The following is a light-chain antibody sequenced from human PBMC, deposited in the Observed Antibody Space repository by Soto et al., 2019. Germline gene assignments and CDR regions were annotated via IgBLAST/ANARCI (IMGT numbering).Light chain of an antibody. CDR1: QGISNY. CDR2: AAI. CDR3: QKYNSAPA. Sequence: DVQMTQSPSSLSASVGDRITITCRASQGISNYLAWYQQKPGKSPKLLIYAAITLQSGVPSRFSGSGTGTDFTLTISSLQPEDVATYFCQKYNSAPAFGGGTKVEI. V-gene: IGKV1-27*01. J-gene: IGKJ4*01.